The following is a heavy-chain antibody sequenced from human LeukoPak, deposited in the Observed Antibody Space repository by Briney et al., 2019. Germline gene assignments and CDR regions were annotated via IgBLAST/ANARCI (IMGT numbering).Heavy chain of an antibody. J-gene: IGHJ1*01. CDR1: GGSISSSNW. Sequence: SGTLSLTCAVSGGSISSSNWWRWVRQPPGKGLEWIGEIYHSGSSNYNPSLKSRVTISVDKSKNQFSLKLSSVTAADTAVYYCASKGAYDSRGFEYFHHWGQGTLVTVSS. D-gene: IGHD3-22*01. CDR3: ASKGAYDSRGFEYFHH. V-gene: IGHV4-4*02. CDR2: IYHSGSS.